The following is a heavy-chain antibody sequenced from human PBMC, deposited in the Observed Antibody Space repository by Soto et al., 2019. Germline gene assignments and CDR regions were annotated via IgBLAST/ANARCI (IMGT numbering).Heavy chain of an antibody. D-gene: IGHD3-22*01. CDR1: GGTFNKYA. V-gene: IGHV1-69*01. Sequence: QVQLVQSGTEVKKPGSSVKVSCKASGGTFNKYAIDWVRQAPGQGLEWMGGITPLFGTPNYAQRFQGRVTISADEVTSTAYMELRSLRSEDTGVYYCARQFDYDTSGYYYAYWGQGTLVTVSS. J-gene: IGHJ4*02. CDR2: ITPLFGTP. CDR3: ARQFDYDTSGYYYAY.